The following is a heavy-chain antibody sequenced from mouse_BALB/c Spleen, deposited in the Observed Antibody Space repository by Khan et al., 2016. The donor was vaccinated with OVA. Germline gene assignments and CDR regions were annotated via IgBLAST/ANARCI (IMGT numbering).Heavy chain of an antibody. D-gene: IGHD1-1*01. J-gene: IGHJ3*01. Sequence: VQLQQSGAELAKPGASVKMSCKASGYTFTSYWMHWVKQRPGQGLEWIGYINPSTDYTEYNQKFKDKATLTADKSSSTAYMHLTSLTSEDSAVYYCVNQGSSSAWFTYWGQGTLVTVSA. CDR1: GYTFTSYW. V-gene: IGHV1-7*01. CDR2: INPSTDYT. CDR3: VNQGSSSAWFTY.